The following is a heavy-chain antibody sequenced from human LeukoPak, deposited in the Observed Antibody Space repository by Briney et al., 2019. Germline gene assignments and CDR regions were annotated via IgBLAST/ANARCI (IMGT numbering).Heavy chain of an antibody. D-gene: IGHD4-17*01. CDR3: ARKTTVTTFFDY. V-gene: IGHV1-69*13. Sequence: SVRVSCKASGYTFTSHGISWVRQAPGQGLEWMGGIIPIFGTANYAQKFQGRVTITADESTSTAYMELSSLRSEDTAVYYCARKTTVTTFFDYWGQGTLVTVSS. CDR1: GYTFTSHG. J-gene: IGHJ4*02. CDR2: IIPIFGTA.